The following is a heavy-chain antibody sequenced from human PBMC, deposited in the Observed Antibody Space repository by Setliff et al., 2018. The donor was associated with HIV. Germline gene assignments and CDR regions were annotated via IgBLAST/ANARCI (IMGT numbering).Heavy chain of an antibody. J-gene: IGHJ4*02. CDR2: IYTSGST. D-gene: IGHD5-18*01. Sequence: SETLSLTCTVSGGSISSGGYYWSWIRQPAGKGLEWIGRIYTSGSTKYNPSLKSRLTISVDTSKNQFSLKLRSVAAADTAAYYCAREIPYSFGYYVDYWGQGTLVTVSS. CDR1: GGSISSGGYY. V-gene: IGHV4-61*02. CDR3: AREIPYSFGYYVDY.